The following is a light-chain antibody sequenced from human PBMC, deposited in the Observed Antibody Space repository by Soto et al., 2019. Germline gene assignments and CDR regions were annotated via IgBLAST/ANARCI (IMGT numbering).Light chain of an antibody. Sequence: IVLTQSPATLPLSPGERATLSCRASQSVSSYLAWYPQKPGQAPRLLIYDASNRATGIPARFSGSVSGTDSTLTFSSLEPDDFAVYYCQQRSNWPELTFGGGTNVEIK. CDR2: DAS. CDR1: QSVSSY. CDR3: QQRSNWPELT. J-gene: IGKJ4*01. V-gene: IGKV3-11*01.